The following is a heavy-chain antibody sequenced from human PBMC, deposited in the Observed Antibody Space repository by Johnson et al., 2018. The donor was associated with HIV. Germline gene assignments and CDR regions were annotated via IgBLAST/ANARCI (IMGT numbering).Heavy chain of an antibody. V-gene: IGHV3-30-3*01. CDR3: AKDLGDAVGTTHDAFDI. J-gene: IGHJ3*02. CDR1: KLTFSNYA. CDR2: ISYDGSNK. Sequence: QVQLVESGGGLVQPGGSLRLSCAASKLTFSNYAMTWVRQAPGKGLEWVAVISYDGSNKYYADSVKGRFTISRDNSKNTLYLQMHSLRAEDTAVYYCAKDLGDAVGTTHDAFDIWGQGTTVTVSS. D-gene: IGHD1-26*01.